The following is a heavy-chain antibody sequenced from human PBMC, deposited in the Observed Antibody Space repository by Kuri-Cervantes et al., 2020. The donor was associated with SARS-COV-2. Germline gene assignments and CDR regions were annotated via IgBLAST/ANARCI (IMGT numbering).Heavy chain of an antibody. CDR1: GDSINSYY. Sequence: GSLRLSCTVSGDSINSYYWNWIRQPPGKGLEWIGYISSSGSTNYNPSLKSRVTMSVDTFKNQFSLRLKSVTAADTAVYYCARGYYDTLTASHWYFDLWGRGTLVTVSS. D-gene: IGHD3-9*01. CDR2: ISSSGST. CDR3: ARGYYDTLTASHWYFDL. J-gene: IGHJ2*01. V-gene: IGHV4-59*01.